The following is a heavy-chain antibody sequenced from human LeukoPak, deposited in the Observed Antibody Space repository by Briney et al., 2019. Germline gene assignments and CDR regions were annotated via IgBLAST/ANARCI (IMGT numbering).Heavy chain of an antibody. V-gene: IGHV3-30*14. CDR1: GFTLSSYY. J-gene: IGHJ4*02. CDR2: MSYDETTA. Sequence: GGPLRLSCAGSGFTLSSYYMHWVRQAPDKGLEWVAVMSYDETTATYAGSVQGRFTVSSDNSKNTLFLQINSLRAEDMAMYFWTRGGGANYYGDYFDYWSQGTLVTVSS. D-gene: IGHD1-26*01. CDR3: TRGGGANYYGDYFDY.